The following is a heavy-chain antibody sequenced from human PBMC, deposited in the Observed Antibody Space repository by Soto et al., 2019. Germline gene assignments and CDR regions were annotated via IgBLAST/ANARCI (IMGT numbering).Heavy chain of an antibody. D-gene: IGHD5-12*01. CDR2: IKQDGSEK. Sequence: PGGSLRLSCAASGFTFSSYWMSWVRQAPGKGLEWVANIKQDGSEKYYVDSVKGRFTISRDNAKNSLYLQMNSLRAEDTAVYYFARDRGYSGYHDAFDIWGQGTMVTVSS. J-gene: IGHJ3*02. CDR3: ARDRGYSGYHDAFDI. CDR1: GFTFSSYW. V-gene: IGHV3-7*05.